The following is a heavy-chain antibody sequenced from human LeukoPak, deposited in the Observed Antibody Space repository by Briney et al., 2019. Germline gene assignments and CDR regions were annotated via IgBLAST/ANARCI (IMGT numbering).Heavy chain of an antibody. Sequence: ASVKVSFKASGYIFTVYYMHWVRQAPGQGLEWMGRINPNNGGTNFAQKFQGRVTMTRDTSISTAYMELSRLRSDDTAVYYCAREASSGSGSFDIWGQGTMVTVSS. CDR2: INPNNGGT. V-gene: IGHV1-2*06. CDR3: AREASSGSGSFDI. CDR1: GYIFTVYY. J-gene: IGHJ3*02. D-gene: IGHD3-22*01.